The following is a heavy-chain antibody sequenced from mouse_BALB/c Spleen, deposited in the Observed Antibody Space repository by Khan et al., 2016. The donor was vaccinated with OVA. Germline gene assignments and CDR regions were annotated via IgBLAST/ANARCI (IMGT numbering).Heavy chain of an antibody. J-gene: IGHJ3*01. CDR2: ISSAGTYT. D-gene: IGHD2-1*01. CDR3: TNGNYGWFAY. Sequence: EVELVESGGGLVKPGGSLKLSCAASGFTFSSFAMSWVRQTPEKRLDWVATISSAGTYTYYPDSVEGRFTISRDNAKNTLYLQMNSLRSEDTAMYYCTNGNYGWFAYWGQGTLVTVSA. CDR1: GFTFSSFA. V-gene: IGHV5-9-1*01.